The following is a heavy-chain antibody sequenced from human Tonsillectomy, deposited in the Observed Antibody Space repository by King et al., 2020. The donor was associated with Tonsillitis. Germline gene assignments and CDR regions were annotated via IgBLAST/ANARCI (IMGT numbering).Heavy chain of an antibody. CDR2: IYYSGST. CDR3: ARRVGVYDFWSGYEYYFDY. V-gene: IGHV4-59*01. D-gene: IGHD3-3*01. J-gene: IGHJ4*02. CDR1: GGSISSYY. Sequence: VQLQESGPGLVKPSETLSLTCTVSGGSISSYYWSWIRQPPGKGLEWIGYIYYSGSTNYNPSLKSRVTISVDTSKTQFSLKLSSVTAADTAVYYCARRVGVYDFWSGYEYYFDYWGQGTLVTVSS.